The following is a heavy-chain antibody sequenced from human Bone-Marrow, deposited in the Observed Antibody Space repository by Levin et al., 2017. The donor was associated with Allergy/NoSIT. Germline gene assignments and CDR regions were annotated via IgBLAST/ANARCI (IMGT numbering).Heavy chain of an antibody. V-gene: IGHV3-30*18. CDR1: GFTFSSYA. D-gene: IGHD6-13*01. CDR3: AKAMGIPDGYYFDS. J-gene: IGHJ4*02. CDR2: ISYDGGNK. Sequence: GESLKISCAASGFTFSSYAMHWVRQAPGKGLDSVAVISYDGGNKYYADSVKGRFTISRDNSKNTVYLQMNSLRAEDTAVYFCAKAMGIPDGYYFDSWGQGTLVTVSS.